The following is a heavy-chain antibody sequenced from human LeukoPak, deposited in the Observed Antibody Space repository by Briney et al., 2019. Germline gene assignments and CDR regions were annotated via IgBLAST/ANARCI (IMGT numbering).Heavy chain of an antibody. CDR2: ISGSGGST. D-gene: IGHD3-10*01. CDR3: AKAYGSGSYYTTPDY. J-gene: IGHJ4*02. V-gene: IGHV3-23*01. CDR1: GFTFSSYG. Sequence: GGSLRLSCAASGFTFSSYGMSWVRQAPGKGLEWVSAISGSGGSTYYAYSVKGRFTISRDNSKNTLYLQMNSLRAEDTAVYYCAKAYGSGSYYTTPDYWGQGTLVTVSS.